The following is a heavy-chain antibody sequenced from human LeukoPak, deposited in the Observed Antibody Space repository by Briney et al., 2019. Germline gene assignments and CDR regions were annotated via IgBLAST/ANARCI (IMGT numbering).Heavy chain of an antibody. CDR3: AKDRPNFHENSGHYYRRDGDS. V-gene: IGHV3-23*01. Sequence: PGGSLTLSCQASGFTFYMYAMSWVRQAPGKGLEWVASMCGTAGCTFYPDSVKGRFTISRDNSKNVLYLRMNSLTAEDTAIYYCAKDRPNFHENSGHYYRRDGDSWGQGTLVTVPS. J-gene: IGHJ5*01. CDR1: GFTFYMYA. D-gene: IGHD3-22*01. CDR2: MCGTAGCT.